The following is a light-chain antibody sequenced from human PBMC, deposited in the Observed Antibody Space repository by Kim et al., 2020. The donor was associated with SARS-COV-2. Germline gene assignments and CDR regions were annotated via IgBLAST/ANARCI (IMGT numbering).Light chain of an antibody. CDR2: ANN. CDR3: QSYDSSLTVVV. V-gene: IGLV1-40*01. CDR1: SSNVGAGYD. J-gene: IGLJ2*01. Sequence: QRVTISCTGSSSNVGAGYDIHWYQQLPGTAPKLLIYANNNRPSGVPDRFSGSKSGTSASLAITGLQAEDEADYYCQSYDSSLTVVVFGGGTKLTVL.